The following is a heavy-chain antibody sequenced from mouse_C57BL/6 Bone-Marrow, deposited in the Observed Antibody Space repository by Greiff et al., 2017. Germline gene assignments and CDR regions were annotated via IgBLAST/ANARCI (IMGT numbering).Heavy chain of an antibody. D-gene: IGHD4-1*01. CDR2: INPSTGGT. Sequence: EVQLQQSGPELVKPGASVKISCKASGYSFTGYYMNWVKQSPEKSLEWIGEINPSTGGTTYNQKFKAKATLTVDKSSSTAYMQLKSLTSEDSAVYYCARGKLGDYWGQGTTLTVSS. CDR1: GYSFTGYY. V-gene: IGHV1-42*01. CDR3: ARGKLGDY. J-gene: IGHJ2*01.